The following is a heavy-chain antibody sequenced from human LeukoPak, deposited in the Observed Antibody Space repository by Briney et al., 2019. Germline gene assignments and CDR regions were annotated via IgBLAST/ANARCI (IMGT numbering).Heavy chain of an antibody. CDR3: VKQGPYTSSWYFEY. V-gene: IGHV3-64D*06. CDR2: ISSNGDST. J-gene: IGHJ4*02. D-gene: IGHD6-13*01. CDR1: GFTLSNYA. Sequence: GGSLRLSCSASGFTLSNYAIRWVRQAPGKGLDYVSVISSNGDSTYYADSVKGRFSISRDNSKSTLYLQMNSLRAEDTAVYYCVKQGPYTSSWYFEYWGLGTLVTVSS.